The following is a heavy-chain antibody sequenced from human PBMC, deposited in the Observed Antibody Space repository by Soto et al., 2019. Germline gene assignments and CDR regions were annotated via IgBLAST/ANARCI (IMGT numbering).Heavy chain of an antibody. CDR3: ARAGDSSGYADY. D-gene: IGHD3-22*01. Sequence: QVQLQQWGAGLLKPSETLSLNCAVYGGSFSGYYWSWIRQPPGKGLEWIGEINHRGTTNYNPSLKSRVTISVDTSKNQFSLKVNSVTAADTAVYYCARAGDSSGYADYWGQGTLVTVSS. V-gene: IGHV4-34*01. J-gene: IGHJ4*02. CDR2: INHRGTT. CDR1: GGSFSGYY.